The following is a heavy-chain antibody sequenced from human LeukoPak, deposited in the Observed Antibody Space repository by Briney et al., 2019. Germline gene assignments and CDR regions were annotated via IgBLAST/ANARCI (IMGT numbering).Heavy chain of an antibody. CDR3: ARGQTSITIFGVVMGFWFDP. D-gene: IGHD3-3*01. V-gene: IGHV3-53*01. J-gene: IGHJ5*02. CDR1: GFTVSSNY. Sequence: GGSLRLSCAASGFTVSSNYMSWVRQAPGKGLEWVSVIYSGGSTYYADSVKGRFTISRDNSKNTLYLQMNSLRAEDTAVYYCARGQTSITIFGVVMGFWFDPWGQGTLVTVSS. CDR2: IYSGGST.